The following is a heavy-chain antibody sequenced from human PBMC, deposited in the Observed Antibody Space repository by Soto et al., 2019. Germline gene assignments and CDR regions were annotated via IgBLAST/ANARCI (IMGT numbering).Heavy chain of an antibody. Sequence: EVQLLESGGGLAQPGGSLRLSCAASGFSFSTSAMSWVRQAPGKGLEWVSSLSGTGGSTYYAVSVKGRFTISRDTSKNTLYLQMNSLSAEDTAVYYCATYGSSSWFFDYWGQGTLVTVSS. CDR1: GFSFSTSA. V-gene: IGHV3-23*01. J-gene: IGHJ4*02. D-gene: IGHD6-13*01. CDR2: LSGTGGST. CDR3: ATYGSSSWFFDY.